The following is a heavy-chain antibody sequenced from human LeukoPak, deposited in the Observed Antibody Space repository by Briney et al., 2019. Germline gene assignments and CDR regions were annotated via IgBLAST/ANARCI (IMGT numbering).Heavy chain of an antibody. J-gene: IGHJ4*02. D-gene: IGHD3-9*01. V-gene: IGHV3-21*01. Sequence: GGSLRLSCAASGFTFSSYSMNWVRQAPGKGLEWVSSISSSSSYIYYVDSVKGRFTISRDNAKNSLYLQMNSLRAEDTAVYYCARAIDYDILTGYYWPIDYWGQGTLVTVSS. CDR3: ARAIDYDILTGYYWPIDY. CDR1: GFTFSSYS. CDR2: ISSSSSYI.